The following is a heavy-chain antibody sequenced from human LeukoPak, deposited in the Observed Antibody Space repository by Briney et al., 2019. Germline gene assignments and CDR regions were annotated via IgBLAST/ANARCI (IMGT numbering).Heavy chain of an antibody. CDR1: GGSFSGYY. CDR3: ARVGYDILTGWGWFDP. D-gene: IGHD3-9*01. V-gene: IGHV4-34*01. CDR2: INHSGST. Sequence: SETLSLTRAVYGGSFSGYYWSWIRQPPGKGLEWIGEINHSGSTNYNPSLKSRVTISVDTSKNQFSLKLSSVTAADTAVYYCARVGYDILTGWGWFDPWGQGTLVTVSS. J-gene: IGHJ5*02.